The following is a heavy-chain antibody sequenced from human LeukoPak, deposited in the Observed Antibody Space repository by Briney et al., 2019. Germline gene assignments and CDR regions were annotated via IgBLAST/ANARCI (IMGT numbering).Heavy chain of an antibody. V-gene: IGHV3-53*01. CDR2: IYSGTT. Sequence: GGSLRLSCTVSGFTVSSNSMSWVRQAPGKGLEWVSFIYSGTTHYSDSVKDRFTISRDNSKNTLYLQMNCLRAEDTAVYYCARRAGAYSHPYDYWGQGTLVTVSS. J-gene: IGHJ4*02. CDR1: GFTVSSNS. D-gene: IGHD4/OR15-4a*01. CDR3: ARRAGAYSHPYDY.